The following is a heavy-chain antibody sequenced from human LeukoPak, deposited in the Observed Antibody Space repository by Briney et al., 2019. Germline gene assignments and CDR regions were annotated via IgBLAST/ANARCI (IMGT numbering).Heavy chain of an antibody. CDR2: IWDDGNNK. D-gene: IGHD3-10*01. CDR1: GFSFSNHG. Sequence: GGSLRLSCAASGFSFSNHGMHWVRQAPGKRLEWVAVIWDDGNNKRYANSVNGRFTISRDNSENTLYLQMNGLTAEDTAMYYCARDSYQDYYGRFDPWGQGTLVTVSS. CDR3: ARDSYQDYYGRFDP. J-gene: IGHJ5*02. V-gene: IGHV3-33*01.